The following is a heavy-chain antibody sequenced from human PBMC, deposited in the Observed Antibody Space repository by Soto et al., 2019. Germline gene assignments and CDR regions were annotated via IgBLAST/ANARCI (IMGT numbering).Heavy chain of an antibody. CDR2: LNPNSGKT. Sequence: QVQLVQSGAEVKKPGASVKVSCKASGYTFTSYDINGVRQATGQGLEWMGWLNPNSGKTGYAQTFQGRVTMARNTSISTAYTEWSSLRSEVTAVNYSARAHSSSGLDYRGQGTLVSVSS. CDR1: GYTFTSYD. J-gene: IGHJ4*02. CDR3: ARAHSSSGLDY. V-gene: IGHV1-8*01. D-gene: IGHD6-13*01.